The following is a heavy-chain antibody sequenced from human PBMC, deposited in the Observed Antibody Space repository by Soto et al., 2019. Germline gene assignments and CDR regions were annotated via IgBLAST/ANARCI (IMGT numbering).Heavy chain of an antibody. CDR1: GYTFTNYG. Sequence: QVQLVQSGAEVKKPGASVKVSCKASGYTFTNYGISWVRQAPGQGLEWMGWISAYNGNTKYAQKLQGRVTMTTDTSTSTAYMELRSLRSDDTAVYYFARGVGSGSYYNQYNWFDPWGQGTLVTVSS. J-gene: IGHJ5*02. V-gene: IGHV1-18*01. CDR2: ISAYNGNT. CDR3: ARGVGSGSYYNQYNWFDP. D-gene: IGHD3-10*01.